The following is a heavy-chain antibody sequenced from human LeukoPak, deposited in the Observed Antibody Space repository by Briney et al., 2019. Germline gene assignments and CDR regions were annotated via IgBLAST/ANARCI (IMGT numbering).Heavy chain of an antibody. Sequence: GGSLRLSCAASGFTFSSSAMSWVRQAPGKGLEWVSTISGSGGRTYYADSVKGRLTISRDISKNTLYLQVNSLRAEDTAVYYCAKLQRDVDTATEGYWGQGTLVTVSS. D-gene: IGHD5-18*01. CDR2: ISGSGGRT. CDR3: AKLQRDVDTATEGY. J-gene: IGHJ4*02. V-gene: IGHV3-23*01. CDR1: GFTFSSSA.